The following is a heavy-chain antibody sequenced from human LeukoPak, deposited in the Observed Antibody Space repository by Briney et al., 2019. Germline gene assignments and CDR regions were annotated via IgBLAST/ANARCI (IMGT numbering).Heavy chain of an antibody. CDR1: GFTFNTYE. V-gene: IGHV3-48*03. CDR3: ARGGVGAGGDYDF. J-gene: IGHJ4*02. Sequence: PGGSLRLSCAASGFTFNTYEMIWVRQAPGKGLEWLSFIDSTGNDLKYADSVKGRFTISRDNAKNSLHLQMNSLTAEDTAIYYCARGGVGAGGDYDFWGQGILVTVSS. CDR2: IDSTGNDL. D-gene: IGHD2-8*02.